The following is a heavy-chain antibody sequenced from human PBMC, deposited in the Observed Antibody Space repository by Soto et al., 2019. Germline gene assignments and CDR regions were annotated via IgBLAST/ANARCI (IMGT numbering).Heavy chain of an antibody. CDR3: AKDSESSLAY. J-gene: IGHJ4*02. CDR2: ISYDGSNK. V-gene: IGHV3-30*18. Sequence: LRLSCAASGFTFSSYGMHWARQAPGKGLEWVAVISYDGSNKYYADSVKGRFTISRDNSKNTLYLQMNSLRAEDTAVYYCAKDSESSLAYWGQGTLVTVSS. CDR1: GFTFSSYG.